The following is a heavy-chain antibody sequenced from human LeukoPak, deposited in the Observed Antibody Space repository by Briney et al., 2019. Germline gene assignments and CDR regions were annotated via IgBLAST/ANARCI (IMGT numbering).Heavy chain of an antibody. CDR2: IYYSGST. CDR3: ARSGGYGSDADFDY. J-gene: IGHJ4*02. Sequence: PSETLSLTCTVSGGSISSYYWSWIRQPPGKGLELIGYIYYSGSTNYNPSLKSRVTISVDTSKNQFSLKLSSVTAADTAVYYCARSGGYGSDADFDYWGQGTLVTVSS. V-gene: IGHV4-59*01. CDR1: GGSISSYY. D-gene: IGHD5-12*01.